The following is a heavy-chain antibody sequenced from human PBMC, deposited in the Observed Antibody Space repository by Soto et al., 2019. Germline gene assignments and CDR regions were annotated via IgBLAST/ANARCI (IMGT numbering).Heavy chain of an antibody. J-gene: IGHJ4*02. CDR3: ARRTSGWYLDY. CDR2: ISGSGDST. CDR1: GFTFSSYA. V-gene: IGHV3-23*01. Sequence: EVQLLESGGGLVQPGGSLRLSCAASGFTFSSYAMSWVRQAPGKGLEWVSVISGSGDSTYYADSVKGRFTISRDNSKNPLYLQMNSLRAEDTAVYYWARRTSGWYLDYWGQGTLVTVSS. D-gene: IGHD6-19*01.